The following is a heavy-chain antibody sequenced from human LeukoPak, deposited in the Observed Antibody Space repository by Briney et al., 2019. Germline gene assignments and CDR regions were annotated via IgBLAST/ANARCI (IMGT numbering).Heavy chain of an antibody. CDR1: GFTFSSYA. V-gene: IGHV3-23*01. Sequence: GRSLRLSCAASGFTFSSYAMSWVRQAPGKGLEWVSGISGSGGSTYYGESVKGRFTISRDNSKNTLYLQVNSLRAEDTAVYYCAKAGRPVSKYYFDYWGQGTLVTVSS. CDR3: AKAGRPVSKYYFDY. D-gene: IGHD3-10*01. CDR2: ISGSGGST. J-gene: IGHJ4*02.